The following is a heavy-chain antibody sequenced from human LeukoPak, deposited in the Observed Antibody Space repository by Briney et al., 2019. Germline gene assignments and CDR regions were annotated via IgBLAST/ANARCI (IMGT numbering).Heavy chain of an antibody. CDR1: GFTFSSYA. CDR2: ISGSGDNT. Sequence: PGGSLRLSCAASGFTFSSYAMSWVRQAPGKGLEWVSGISGSGDNTYYADSVKGRFTISRDNSKNTLYLQMNSLRAVDTAVYYCAKDRGFDYWGQGTLVTVSS. J-gene: IGHJ4*02. CDR3: AKDRGFDY. V-gene: IGHV3-23*01.